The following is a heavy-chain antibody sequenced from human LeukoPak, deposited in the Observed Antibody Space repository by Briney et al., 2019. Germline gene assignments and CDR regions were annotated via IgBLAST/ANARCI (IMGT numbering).Heavy chain of an antibody. CDR1: GFTFSSYG. J-gene: IGHJ4*02. V-gene: IGHV3-33*01. Sequence: GSLRLSCVASGFTFSSYGMHWVRQAPGKGLEWVAVIWYDGTNKYYADSVKGRFTISRDSPKNTLYLQMNSLRAEDTAVYYCARAAYDNSGYLTLWGQGTLVTVSS. D-gene: IGHD3-22*01. CDR3: ARAAYDNSGYLTL. CDR2: IWYDGTNK.